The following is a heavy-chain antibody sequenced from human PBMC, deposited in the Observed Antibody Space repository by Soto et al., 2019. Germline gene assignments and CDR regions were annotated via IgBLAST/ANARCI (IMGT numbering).Heavy chain of an antibody. D-gene: IGHD4-17*01. Sequence: QVQLVQSGAEVKKPGASVKLSCKASGYTFTSYDITWVRQATGQGLEWMGWINPNSGNTGCAQKFQGRVTMTRNTSLSTAYMERSSLRSEDAAVYYCAREDYGGRPGYWGQGTLVTVSS. V-gene: IGHV1-8*02. CDR2: INPNSGNT. CDR3: AREDYGGRPGY. CDR1: GYTFTSYD. J-gene: IGHJ4*02.